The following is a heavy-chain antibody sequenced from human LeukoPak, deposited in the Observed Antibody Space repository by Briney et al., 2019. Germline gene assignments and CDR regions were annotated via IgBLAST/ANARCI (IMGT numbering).Heavy chain of an antibody. D-gene: IGHD6-19*01. J-gene: IGHJ3*02. Sequence: ASVKVSCKASGHTFTGYYMHWLRQAPGQGLEWMGWINPNSGGTNYAQKFQGRVTMTRDTSISTAYMELSRLRSDDTAVYYCASSYMQAGTAWLAFDIWGQGTMVTVSS. CDR1: GHTFTGYY. CDR3: ASSYMQAGTAWLAFDI. V-gene: IGHV1-2*02. CDR2: INPNSGGT.